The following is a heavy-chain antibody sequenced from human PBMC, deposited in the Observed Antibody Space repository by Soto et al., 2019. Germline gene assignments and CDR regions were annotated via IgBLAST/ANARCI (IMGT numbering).Heavy chain of an antibody. CDR2: ISSSSSTI. CDR1: GFTFSSYS. V-gene: IGHV3-48*02. J-gene: IGHJ6*02. D-gene: IGHD3-10*01. CDR3: ARGGTMVRGYDYYYGMDV. Sequence: GGSLRLSCAASGFTFSSYSMNWVRQAPGKGLEWVSYISSSSSTIYYADSVKGRFTISRGNAKNSLYLQMNSLRDEDTAVYYCARGGTMVRGYDYYYGMDVWGQGTTVTVSS.